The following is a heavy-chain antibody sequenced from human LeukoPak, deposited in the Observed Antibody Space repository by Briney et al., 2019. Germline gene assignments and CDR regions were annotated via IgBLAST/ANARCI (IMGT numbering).Heavy chain of an antibody. D-gene: IGHD4-17*01. CDR3: AKSAASATTFLDY. Sequence: GGSLRLSCAASGFTFSGYAMSWVRQAPGKGLEWVSGIRVSGRTTDYADSVKGRFTISRDNSKNTLDLQMNSLRAEDTAVYYCAKSAASATTFLDYWGQGTLVTVSS. V-gene: IGHV3-23*01. J-gene: IGHJ4*02. CDR1: GFTFSGYA. CDR2: IRVSGRTT.